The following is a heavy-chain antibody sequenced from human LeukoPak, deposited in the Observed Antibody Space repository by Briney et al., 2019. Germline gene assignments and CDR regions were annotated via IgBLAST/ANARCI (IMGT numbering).Heavy chain of an antibody. J-gene: IGHJ6*02. CDR2: IYHNGST. D-gene: IGHD2-2*01. CDR1: GGSISSGGYY. V-gene: IGHV4-30-4*08. Sequence: SQTLSLTCTVSGGSISSGGYYWSWIRQTPGEGLEWIGFIYHNGSTQYNPSLKSAITISIDTSKNQFSLTLSSVTAADTAVYYCARVRLEKVRAYYGMDVWGQGTTVTVSS. CDR3: ARVRLEKVRAYYGMDV.